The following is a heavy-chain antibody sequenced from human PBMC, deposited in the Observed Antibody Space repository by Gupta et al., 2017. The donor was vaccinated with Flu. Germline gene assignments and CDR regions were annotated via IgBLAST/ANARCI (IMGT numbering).Heavy chain of an antibody. J-gene: IGHJ3*02. D-gene: IGHD6-6*01. CDR1: GYSFTSYW. V-gene: IGHV5-10-1*01. CDR3: ARHGGRGYSSSADHDAFDI. Sequence: EVQLVQSGAEVKKPGESLRISCKGSGYSFTSYWISWVRQMPGKGLEWMGRIDPSDSYTNYSPSFQGHVTISADKSISTAYLQWSSLKASDTAMYYCARHGGRGYSSSADHDAFDIWGQGTMVTVSS. CDR2: IDPSDSYT.